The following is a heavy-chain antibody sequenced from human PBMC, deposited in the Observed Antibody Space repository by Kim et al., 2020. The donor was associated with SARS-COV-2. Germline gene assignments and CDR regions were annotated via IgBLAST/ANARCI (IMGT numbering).Heavy chain of an antibody. CDR3: ARDVSRFLEWPSSGMDV. V-gene: IGHV1-2*02. D-gene: IGHD3-3*01. Sequence: ASVKVSCKASGYTFTDYYIHWVRQAPGQGLEWMAWINPKSGGTNHAQKFQGRVTMTRDTSITTAYMELSSLRSDDTALYYCARDVSRFLEWPSSGMDVWGQGTTVTVSS. J-gene: IGHJ6*02. CDR1: GYTFTDYY. CDR2: INPKSGGT.